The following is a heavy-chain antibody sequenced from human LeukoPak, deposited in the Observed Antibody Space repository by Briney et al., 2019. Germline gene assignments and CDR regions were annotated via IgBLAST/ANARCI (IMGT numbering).Heavy chain of an antibody. CDR3: AIMHPYYDGSGYWVQ. CDR2: ISTSGGSS. J-gene: IGHJ4*02. D-gene: IGHD3-22*01. V-gene: IGHV3-23*01. CDR1: GFTFGSYA. Sequence: SGESLRLSCAASGFTFGSYAMSWVRQAPGKGLEWVSGISTSGGSSSYADSVKGRFTISRDNPRNTLYMEMNSLRAEDTALYYCAIMHPYYDGSGYWVQWGQGTLVTVSS.